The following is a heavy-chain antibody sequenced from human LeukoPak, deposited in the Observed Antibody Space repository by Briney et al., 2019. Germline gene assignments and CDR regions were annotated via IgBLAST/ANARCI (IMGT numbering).Heavy chain of an antibody. V-gene: IGHV4-34*01. CDR1: GGSFSGYY. CDR3: ARGDDYSNFSWFDP. J-gene: IGHJ5*02. D-gene: IGHD4-11*01. Sequence: SETLSLTCAVYGGSFSGYYWSWIRQPPGKGLEWIGEINHSGSTNYNPSLKSRVTISVDTSKNQFSLKLSSVTAADTAVYYCARGDDYSNFSWFDPWGQGTLVTASS. CDR2: INHSGST.